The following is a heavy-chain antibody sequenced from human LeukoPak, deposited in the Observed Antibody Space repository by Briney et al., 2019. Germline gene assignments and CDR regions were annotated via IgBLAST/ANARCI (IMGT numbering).Heavy chain of an antibody. CDR3: ARSAYYDFWSGPTPAYYFDY. CDR1: GGSISSSSYY. Sequence: SETLSLTCTVSGGSISSSSYYWGWILQPPGKGLEWIGSIYYSGSTYYNPSLKSRVTISVDTSKNQFSLKLSSVTAADTAVYYRARSAYYDFWSGPTPAYYFDYWGQGTLVTVSS. V-gene: IGHV4-39*01. CDR2: IYYSGST. D-gene: IGHD3-3*01. J-gene: IGHJ4*02.